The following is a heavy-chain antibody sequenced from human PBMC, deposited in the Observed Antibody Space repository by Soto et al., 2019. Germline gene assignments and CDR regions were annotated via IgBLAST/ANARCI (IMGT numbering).Heavy chain of an antibody. CDR3: ARDRGMGSSNYVDY. J-gene: IGHJ4*02. CDR2: INPNSGGT. V-gene: IGHV1-2*02. Sequence: ASVKVSCKASGYTFTGYYMHWVRQAPGQGLEWMGWINPNSGGTNYAQKFQGRVTMTRDTSISTAYMELSRLRSDDTAVYYCARDRGMGSSNYVDYWGQGPLVTVSP. D-gene: IGHD3-10*01. CDR1: GYTFTGYY.